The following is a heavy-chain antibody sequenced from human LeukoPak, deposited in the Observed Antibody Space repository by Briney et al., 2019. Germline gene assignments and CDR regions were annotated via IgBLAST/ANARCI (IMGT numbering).Heavy chain of an antibody. Sequence: GGSLRLSCEASGFTFTTYSMTWVRQAPGKGPEWVGGISGAPTGGETHYAESVKGRFTISRDNSKNTLYLQMNSLRAEDTAVYYCAKTAGIAAAADFDYWGQGTLVTVSS. CDR3: AKTAGIAAAADFDY. J-gene: IGHJ4*02. D-gene: IGHD6-13*01. CDR2: ISGAPTGGET. V-gene: IGHV3-23*01. CDR1: GFTFTTYS.